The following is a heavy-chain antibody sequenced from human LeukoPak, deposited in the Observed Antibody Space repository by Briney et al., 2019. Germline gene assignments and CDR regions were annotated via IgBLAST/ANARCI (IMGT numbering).Heavy chain of an antibody. V-gene: IGHV3-30*02. J-gene: IGHJ3*02. Sequence: GGSLRLSCAASGFTFGSYGMHWVRQAPGKGLEWVAFIRYDGSNKYYADSVKGRFTISRDNSKNTLYLQMNSLRAEDMALYYCAKPFEAAGISADDAFDIWGQGTMVTVSS. D-gene: IGHD2-15*01. CDR3: AKPFEAAGISADDAFDI. CDR1: GFTFGSYG. CDR2: IRYDGSNK.